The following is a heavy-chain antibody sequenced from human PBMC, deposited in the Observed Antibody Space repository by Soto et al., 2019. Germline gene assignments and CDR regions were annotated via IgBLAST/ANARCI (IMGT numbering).Heavy chain of an antibody. CDR2: INPTSEYT. CDR3: DRQVHPGYSSD. Sequence: ASVKVSCKASGYTSTSYDINWVRQAPGQGLEWVGWINPTSEYTAHAQKFQGRVTLTREISTATAYMELSSLTSEDTAVYFCDRQVHPGYSSDWGQGTKLTVYS. D-gene: IGHD1-1*01. CDR1: GYTSTSYD. V-gene: IGHV1-8*01. J-gene: IGHJ4*02.